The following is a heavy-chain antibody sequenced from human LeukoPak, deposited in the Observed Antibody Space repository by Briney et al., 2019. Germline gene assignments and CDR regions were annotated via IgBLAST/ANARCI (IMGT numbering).Heavy chain of an antibody. J-gene: IGHJ4*02. D-gene: IGHD1-26*01. CDR3: AKSQDGGRLFHFDY. CDR1: GFTFSSYA. V-gene: IGHV3-23*01. Sequence: GGSLRLSCAASGFTFSSYAMSWVRQAPGKGLEWVSVISGSGGSTYSADSVKGRFTISRDNSKNALYLQMNSLRAEDTAVYFCAKSQDGGRLFHFDYWGQGTLVTVSS. CDR2: ISGSGGST.